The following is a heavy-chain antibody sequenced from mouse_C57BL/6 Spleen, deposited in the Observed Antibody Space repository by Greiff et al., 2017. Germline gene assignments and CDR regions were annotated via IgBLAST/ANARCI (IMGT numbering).Heavy chain of an antibody. D-gene: IGHD1-1*01. V-gene: IGHV14-4*01. CDR3: TLDYYGSGYGFAY. CDR2: IDPENGDT. Sequence: VHVKQSGAELVRPGASVKLSCTASGFNIKDDYMHWVKQRPEQGLEWIGWIDPENGDTEYAAKFQGKATITADTSSNTAYLQLSSLTSEDTAVYYCTLDYYGSGYGFAYWGQGTLVTVSA. CDR1: GFNIKDDY. J-gene: IGHJ3*01.